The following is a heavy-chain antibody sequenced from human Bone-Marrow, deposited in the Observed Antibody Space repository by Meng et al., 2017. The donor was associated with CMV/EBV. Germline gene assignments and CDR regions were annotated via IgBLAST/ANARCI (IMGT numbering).Heavy chain of an antibody. D-gene: IGHD3-3*01. V-gene: IGHV1-8*02. CDR3: ASSMYYDFWSGL. CDR1: GGTFSSYA. CDR2: INPNSGGT. Sequence: ASVKVSCKASGGTFSSYAISWVRQAPGQGLEWMGWINPNSGGTNYEQKFQGRVTMTRNTSISTAYMELSSLRSEDTAVYYCASSMYYDFWSGLWGQGTLVTVSS. J-gene: IGHJ4*02.